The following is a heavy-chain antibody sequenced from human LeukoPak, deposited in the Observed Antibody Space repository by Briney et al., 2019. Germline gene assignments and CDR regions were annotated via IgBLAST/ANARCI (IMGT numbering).Heavy chain of an antibody. J-gene: IGHJ4*02. CDR3: ARSGYCSSTSCYVFDY. CDR2: INSDGSST. Sequence: PGGSLRLSCGASGFTFSSYWMHWVRQAPGKGLVWVSRINSDGSSTSYADSVKGRFTISRDNAKNTLYLQMNSLRAEDTAVYYCARSGYCSSTSCYVFDYWGQGTLVTVSS. CDR1: GFTFSSYW. V-gene: IGHV3-74*01. D-gene: IGHD2-2*01.